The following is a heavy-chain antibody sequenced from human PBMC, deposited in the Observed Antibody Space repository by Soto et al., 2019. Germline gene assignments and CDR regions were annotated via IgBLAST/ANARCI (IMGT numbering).Heavy chain of an antibody. CDR2: LTASGYTT. J-gene: IGHJ6*02. CDR1: GFTFGTYV. D-gene: IGHD1-26*01. Sequence: GGXLRLSCVGSGFTFGTYVMTWVRQAPGKGLEWVSGLTASGYTTYYADSVKGRFSISRDDSKNTLYLQMNSLRAEDTAVYYCASGRGRYFYYGMDVWGQGTTVTVSS. V-gene: IGHV3-23*01. CDR3: ASGRGRYFYYGMDV.